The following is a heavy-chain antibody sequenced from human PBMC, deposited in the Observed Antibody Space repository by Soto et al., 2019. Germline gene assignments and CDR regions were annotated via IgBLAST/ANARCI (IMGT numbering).Heavy chain of an antibody. V-gene: IGHV1-69*06. D-gene: IGHD5-12*01. CDR3: SRDTGRDGYNLGY. CDR2: IIPIFGTA. CDR1: GGTFSSYA. Sequence: QVQLVQSGAEVKKPGSSVKVSCKASGGTFSSYAISWVRQAPGQGLEWMGGIIPIFGTANYAQKFQGRVTITADKATSTAYMELSSLRAEDTAVYCCSRDTGRDGYNLGYWGQGTLVTVSS. J-gene: IGHJ4*02.